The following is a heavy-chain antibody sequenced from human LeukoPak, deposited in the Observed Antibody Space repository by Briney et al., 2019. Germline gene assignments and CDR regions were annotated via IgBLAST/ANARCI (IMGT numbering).Heavy chain of an antibody. CDR3: ARAPWGVGATPPY. Sequence: PGGSLRLSCEASGFTFNNFGMHWVRQAPGKGLEWVAVISYDGSNKNYADSVKGRFTISRDNSKSTLYLQMDSLRTDDTAMYYCARAPWGVGATPPYWGQGTLVTVSS. CDR2: ISYDGSNK. CDR1: GFTFNNFG. J-gene: IGHJ4*02. D-gene: IGHD1-26*01. V-gene: IGHV3-30*19.